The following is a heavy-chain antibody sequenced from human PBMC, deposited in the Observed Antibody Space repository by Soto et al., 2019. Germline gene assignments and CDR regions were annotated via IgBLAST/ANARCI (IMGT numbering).Heavy chain of an antibody. J-gene: IGHJ4*02. CDR2: IYYSGST. CDR3: ARKVVEMVRGVIDY. Sequence: SETLSLTCTVSGGSISSSSYYWGWIRQPPGKGLEWIGSIYYSGSTYYNPSLKSRVTISVDTSKNQFSLKLSSVTAADTAVYYCARKVVEMVRGVIDYWGQGTLVTVSS. CDR1: GGSISSSSYY. D-gene: IGHD3-10*01. V-gene: IGHV4-39*01.